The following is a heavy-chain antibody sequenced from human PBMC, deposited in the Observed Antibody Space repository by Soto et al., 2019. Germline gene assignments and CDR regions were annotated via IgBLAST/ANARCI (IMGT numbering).Heavy chain of an antibody. CDR3: ARDQAAYYSMDV. J-gene: IGHJ6*02. V-gene: IGHV3-11*06. CDR1: GFTFSDYY. Sequence: LRRSCAASGFTFSDYYMSWIRQAPGKGLEWVSYISSSSSYTNYADSVKGRFTISRDNAKNSLYLQMNSRRPEDAAVYDWARDQAAYYSMDVWGQGTRVTVSS. CDR2: ISSSSSYT. D-gene: IGHD6-13*01.